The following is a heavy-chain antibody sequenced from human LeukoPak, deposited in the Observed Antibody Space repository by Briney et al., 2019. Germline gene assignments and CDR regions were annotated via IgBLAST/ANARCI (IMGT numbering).Heavy chain of an antibody. D-gene: IGHD3-3*01. Sequence: PGGSLRLSCAASGFTFSSYGMHWVRQAPGKGLEWVAFIRYDGSNKYYADSVKGRFTISRDNSKNTLYLQMNSLRAEDTAVYYCAKGFWSDYNWFDPWGQRTLVTVSS. CDR3: AKGFWSDYNWFDP. CDR2: IRYDGSNK. V-gene: IGHV3-30*02. CDR1: GFTFSSYG. J-gene: IGHJ5*02.